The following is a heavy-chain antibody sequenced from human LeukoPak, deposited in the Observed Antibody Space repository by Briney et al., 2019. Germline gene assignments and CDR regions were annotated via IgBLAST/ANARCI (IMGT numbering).Heavy chain of an antibody. J-gene: IGHJ6*03. CDR2: ISAYNGNT. CDR1: GYTFTSYG. Sequence: ASVKVSCKASGYTFTSYGISWVRQAPGQGLEWMGWISAYNGNTNYAQKLQGRVTMTTDTSPSTAYMEMRSLRSDDTAVYYCARAGSGSYVGRSTNYYMDVWGKGTTVTISS. V-gene: IGHV1-18*01. CDR3: ARAGSGSYVGRSTNYYMDV. D-gene: IGHD3-10*01.